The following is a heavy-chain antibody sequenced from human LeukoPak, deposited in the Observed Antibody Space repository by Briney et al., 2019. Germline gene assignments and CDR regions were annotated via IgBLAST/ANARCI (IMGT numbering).Heavy chain of an antibody. CDR1: GGSISSGDYY. V-gene: IGHV4-30-4*08. J-gene: IGHJ4*02. CDR3: AGYYSSTSCYPLYYFDY. Sequence: PSQTLSLTCTVSGGSISSGDYYWSWIRQPPGTGLEWIGYIYYSGSTYYNPSLKSRVTISVDTSKNQFSLKLSSVTAADTAVYYCAGYYSSTSCYPLYYFDYWGQGTLVTVSS. CDR2: IYYSGST. D-gene: IGHD2-2*01.